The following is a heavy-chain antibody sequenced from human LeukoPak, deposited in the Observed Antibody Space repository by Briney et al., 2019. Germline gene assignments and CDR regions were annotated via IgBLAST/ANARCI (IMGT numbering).Heavy chain of an antibody. Sequence: GGSLRLSCAASGFTFSSYGMHWVRQAPGKGLEWVAFTRYDGSNKYYADSVKGRFTISRDNSKNTLYLQMNSLRAEDTAVYYCAKRFRAATGYYYYMDVWGKGTTVTVSS. CDR1: GFTFSSYG. CDR2: TRYDGSNK. CDR3: AKRFRAATGYYYYMDV. D-gene: IGHD6-25*01. V-gene: IGHV3-30*02. J-gene: IGHJ6*03.